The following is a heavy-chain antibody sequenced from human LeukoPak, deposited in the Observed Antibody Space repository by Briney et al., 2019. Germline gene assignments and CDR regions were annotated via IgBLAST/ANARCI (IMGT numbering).Heavy chain of an antibody. J-gene: IGHJ3*02. V-gene: IGHV1-2*02. CDR1: GYTFTGYY. CDR2: INPNSGGT. Sequence: ASVKVSCKASGYTFTGYYMHWVRQAPGQGLEWMGWINPNSGGTNYAQKFQGRVTMTRDTSISTAYMELSRLTSYDTAVYYCARDHLGAVDIWGQGTMVTVSS. CDR3: ARDHLGAVDI.